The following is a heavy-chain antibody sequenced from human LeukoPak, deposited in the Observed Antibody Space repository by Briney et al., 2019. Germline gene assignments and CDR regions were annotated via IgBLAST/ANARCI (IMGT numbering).Heavy chain of an antibody. CDR3: ARKTDSSGSGDY. D-gene: IGHD3-22*01. V-gene: IGHV3-53*01. CDR2: IYSRGGT. CDR1: GFIFSDYY. Sequence: GGSLRLSCAASGFIFSDYYMSWIRQAPGKGLECVSVIYSRGGTYYADSVQGRFTISRDASKNTLFLQMNSLRADDTAVYYCARKTDSSGSGDYWGQGTLVTVSS. J-gene: IGHJ4*02.